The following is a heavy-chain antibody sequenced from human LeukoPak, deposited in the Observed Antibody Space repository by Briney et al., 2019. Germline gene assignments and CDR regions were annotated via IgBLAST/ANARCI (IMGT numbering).Heavy chain of an antibody. CDR1: GGSFSGYY. CDR3: ARAEDIVVVPAAKKGAYDY. Sequence: SETLSLTCAVYGGSFSGYYWSWIRQPPGKGLEWIGEINHSGSTNYNPSLKSRVTISVGTSKNQFSLKLSSVTAADTAVYYCARAEDIVVVPAAKKGAYDYWGQGTLVTVSS. D-gene: IGHD2-2*01. J-gene: IGHJ4*02. V-gene: IGHV4-34*01. CDR2: INHSGST.